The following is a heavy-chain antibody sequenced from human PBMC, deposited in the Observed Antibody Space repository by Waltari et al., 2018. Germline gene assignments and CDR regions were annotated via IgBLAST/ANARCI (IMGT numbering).Heavy chain of an antibody. D-gene: IGHD3-22*01. J-gene: IGHJ4*02. V-gene: IGHV4-30-4*08. Sequence: QVQLQESGPGLVKPSQTLSLICTVSGGSISSGDYHWTWIRQHPGMGLEWIGHIYHSGSTYYNPSLKSRVTISVDISKKQFSLRLTSVTAADTAVYYCARAHIVVVTDAAAYFDYWGQGTLVTVSS. CDR2: IYHSGST. CDR1: GGSISSGDYH. CDR3: ARAHIVVVTDAAAYFDY.